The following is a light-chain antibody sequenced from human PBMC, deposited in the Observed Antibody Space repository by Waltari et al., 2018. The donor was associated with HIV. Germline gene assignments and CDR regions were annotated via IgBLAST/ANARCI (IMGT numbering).Light chain of an antibody. CDR2: GAS. Sequence: EIVMTQSPATLSVSPGERATLSCRASQSVSSSLAWYQQRPGQALRLLIYGASTRATCIPARFSGSGCGTKFTLTISSLQSEDFAIYYCQQYHNWPPLTFGGGTKVEIK. CDR3: QQYHNWPPLT. V-gene: IGKV3-15*01. CDR1: QSVSSS. J-gene: IGKJ4*01.